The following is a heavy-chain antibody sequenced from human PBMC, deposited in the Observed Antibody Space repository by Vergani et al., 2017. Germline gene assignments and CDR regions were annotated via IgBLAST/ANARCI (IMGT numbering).Heavy chain of an antibody. J-gene: IGHJ4*02. CDR3: ARDSPTIFFDY. V-gene: IGHV4-59*01. D-gene: IGHD3-3*01. Sequence: QVQLQESGPGLVKPSETLSLTCTVSGGSISSYYWSWIRQPPGKGLEWIGYIYYSWSTNYNPSLKSRVTISVDTSKNQFSLKLSSVTAADTAVYYCARDSPTIFFDYWGQGTLVTVSS. CDR1: GGSISSYY. CDR2: IYYSWST.